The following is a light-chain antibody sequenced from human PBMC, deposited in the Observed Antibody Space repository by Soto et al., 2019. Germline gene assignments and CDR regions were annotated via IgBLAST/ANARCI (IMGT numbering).Light chain of an antibody. CDR1: GSDVGGYNY. Sequence: QSVLTQPASVSGSPGQSITISCTGTGSDVGGYNYVSWYQQHPGKAPKLMIYEVSNRPSGVSNRFSGSKSGNTASLTISGLQAEDEADYYCSSYTSSSSLKWVFGGGTQLTVL. J-gene: IGLJ3*02. V-gene: IGLV2-14*01. CDR2: EVS. CDR3: SSYTSSSSLKWV.